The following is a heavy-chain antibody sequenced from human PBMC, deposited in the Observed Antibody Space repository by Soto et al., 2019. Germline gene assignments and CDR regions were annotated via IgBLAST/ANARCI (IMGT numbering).Heavy chain of an antibody. CDR2: ISYDGSNK. CDR3: ARDRTAYSSSCLDY. Sequence: QVQLVESGGGVVQPGRSLRLSCAASGFTFSSYAMHWVCQAPGKGLEWVAVISYDGSNKYYADSVKGRFTISRDNSKNTLYLQMNSLRAEDTAVYYCARDRTAYSSSCLDYWGQGTLVTVSS. D-gene: IGHD6-13*01. CDR1: GFTFSSYA. V-gene: IGHV3-30-3*01. J-gene: IGHJ4*02.